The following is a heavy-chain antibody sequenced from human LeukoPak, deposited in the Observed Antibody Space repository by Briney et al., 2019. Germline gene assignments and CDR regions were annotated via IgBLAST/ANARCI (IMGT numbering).Heavy chain of an antibody. CDR2: INPNSGGT. J-gene: IGHJ4*02. V-gene: IGHV1-2*02. D-gene: IGHD2-21*02. Sequence: ASVKVSCKASGYTFTGYYMHWVRQAPGQGLEWMGWINPNSGGTNYAQRFQGRVTMTRDTSISTAYMELSRLRSDDTAVYYCATHTLFCGGDCHPFDYWGQGTLVTVSS. CDR1: GYTFTGYY. CDR3: ATHTLFCGGDCHPFDY.